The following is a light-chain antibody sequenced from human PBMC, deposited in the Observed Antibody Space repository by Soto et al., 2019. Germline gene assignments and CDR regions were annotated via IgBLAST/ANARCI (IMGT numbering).Light chain of an antibody. CDR2: AAS. CDR3: QQSHKIPST. Sequence: DIQMTQSPSSLSASVGDRVTITCRASQSISSYLNWYQQKSGKAPKLLIYAASSLASGVPSRFSGGGSGTDFTLTINSLQPEDSATYYCQQSHKIPSTFGQGTKVEI. CDR1: QSISSY. J-gene: IGKJ1*01. V-gene: IGKV1-39*01.